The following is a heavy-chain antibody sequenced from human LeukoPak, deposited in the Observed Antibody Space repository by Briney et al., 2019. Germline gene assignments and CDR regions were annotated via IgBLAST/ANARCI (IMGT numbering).Heavy chain of an antibody. D-gene: IGHD7-27*01. V-gene: IGHV4-34*01. CDR1: GGSFSGYY. Sequence: SETLSLTCAVYGGSFSGYYWSWIRQPPGKGLEWIGEINHSGSTNYNPSLKSRVTISVDTSKNQFSLKLSSVTAADTAVYYCARDHMGIGIDAFDIWGQGTMVTASS. CDR2: INHSGST. CDR3: ARDHMGIGIDAFDI. J-gene: IGHJ3*02.